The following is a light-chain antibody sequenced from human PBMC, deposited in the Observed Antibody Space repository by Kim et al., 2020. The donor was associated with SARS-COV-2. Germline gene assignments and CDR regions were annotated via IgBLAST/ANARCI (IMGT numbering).Light chain of an antibody. CDR2: DAS. CDR1: QDISNY. J-gene: IGKJ4*01. Sequence: SVGDRVTITCQASQDISNYLSWYQQKPGKAPKLLTFDASNLETGVPSRFSGTGSGTDFTFTISSLQPEDIATYYCQHYDNLPPLTFGGGTKVEIK. V-gene: IGKV1-33*01. CDR3: QHYDNLPPLT.